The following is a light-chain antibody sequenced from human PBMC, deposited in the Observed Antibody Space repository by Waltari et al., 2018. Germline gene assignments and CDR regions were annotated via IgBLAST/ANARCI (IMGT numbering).Light chain of an antibody. V-gene: IGLV2-14*01. J-gene: IGLJ1*01. CDR2: EVS. Sequence: QSALTQPASVSGSPGQSITISCTGPNSDIGSYTFVSWYQQHPNNVPKLVLYEVSTRPSGVSNSFSGSKSGNTAFLTISGLQAEDEAEYYCSSYTKSTTQVFGTGTKVTVL. CDR1: NSDIGSYTF. CDR3: SSYTKSTTQV.